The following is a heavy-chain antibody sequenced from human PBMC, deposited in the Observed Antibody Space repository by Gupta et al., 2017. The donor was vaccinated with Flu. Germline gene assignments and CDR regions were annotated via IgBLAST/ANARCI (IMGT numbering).Heavy chain of an antibody. J-gene: IGHJ6*02. CDR1: GGSFSGYY. D-gene: IGHD2-15*01. CDR3: ARGRGYCSGGSCYSGYYYYYGMDV. CDR2: INHSGST. Sequence: QVQLQQWGAGLLKPSETLSLTCAVYGGSFSGYYWSWIRQPPGKGLEWIGEINHSGSTNYNPSLKSRVTISVDTSKNQFSLKLSSVTAADTAVYYCARGRGYCSGGSCYSGYYYYYGMDVWGQGTTVTVSS. V-gene: IGHV4-34*01.